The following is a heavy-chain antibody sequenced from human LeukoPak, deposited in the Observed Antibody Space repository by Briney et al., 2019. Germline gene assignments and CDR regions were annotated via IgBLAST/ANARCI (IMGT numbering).Heavy chain of an antibody. D-gene: IGHD3-3*01. J-gene: IGHJ4*02. CDR3: ARGQVRILEWLEDY. V-gene: IGHV1-8*03. CDR1: GYTFTNYD. Sequence: ASVKVSCKASGYTFTNYDINWVRQATGQGLEWMGWMNPNSGNKGYAQNFQGRVTITGNTSISTVYMELSSLRSEDTAVYYCARGQVRILEWLEDYWGQGTLVTVSS. CDR2: MNPNSGNK.